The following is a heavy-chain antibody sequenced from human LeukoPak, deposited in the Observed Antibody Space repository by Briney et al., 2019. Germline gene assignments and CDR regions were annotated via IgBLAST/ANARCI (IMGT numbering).Heavy chain of an antibody. V-gene: IGHV4-34*01. D-gene: IGHD3-9*01. Sequence: SETLSLTCAVYGGSFSGYYWSWIRQPPGKGLEWIGEINHSGSTNYNPSLKSRVTISVDTSKNQFSLKLSSVTAADTAVYYCARLRYFDWPRGAFDIWGQGTIVTVSS. CDR1: GGSFSGYY. J-gene: IGHJ3*02. CDR3: ARLRYFDWPRGAFDI. CDR2: INHSGST.